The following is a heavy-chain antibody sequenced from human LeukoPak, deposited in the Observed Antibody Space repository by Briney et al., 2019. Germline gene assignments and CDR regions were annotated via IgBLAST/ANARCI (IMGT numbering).Heavy chain of an antibody. V-gene: IGHV1-8*01. D-gene: IGHD3-16*01. CDR3: ARSAFGLTAKQADDSYYYMDV. Sequence: ASVKVSCKASGYTFISYDINWVRQAPGHGLEWMGWMNPNSGNTGYAQKFQGRVTITRNTSISTAYMELSSLRSEDTAVYYCARSAFGLTAKQADDSYYYMDVWGKGTTVTVSS. CDR1: GYTFISYD. CDR2: MNPNSGNT. J-gene: IGHJ6*03.